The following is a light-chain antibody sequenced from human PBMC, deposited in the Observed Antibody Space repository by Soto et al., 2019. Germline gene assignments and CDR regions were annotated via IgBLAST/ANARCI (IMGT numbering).Light chain of an antibody. J-gene: IGKJ3*01. V-gene: IGKV3-20*01. Sequence: EIVLTQSPGTLSLSPGERATLSCXASXSVSSTYLAWYQQKPGQAPRLLIYDASTRATGIPDKFIGSGSGSDFSLTISRLEPEDSAMYYCQHYGKSPRFFTFGPGTKVDIK. CDR1: XSVSSTY. CDR3: QHYGKSPRFFT. CDR2: DAS.